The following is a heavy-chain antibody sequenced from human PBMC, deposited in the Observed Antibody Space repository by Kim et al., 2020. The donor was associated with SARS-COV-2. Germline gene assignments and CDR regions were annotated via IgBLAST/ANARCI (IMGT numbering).Heavy chain of an antibody. D-gene: IGHD3-16*01. CDR1: GGSIGSYY. CDR3: GRAGGVTTYALDV. V-gene: IGHV4-59*13. J-gene: IGHJ6*02. Sequence: SEILSLTCSVSGGSIGSYYWTWIRQPPGKGLEWVGYVYGSGTTNSDPSLKSRVTISIDTSKKQFSLKLTSVTAADTAVYYCGRAGGVTTYALDVWGQGTSVIVSS. CDR2: VYGSGTT.